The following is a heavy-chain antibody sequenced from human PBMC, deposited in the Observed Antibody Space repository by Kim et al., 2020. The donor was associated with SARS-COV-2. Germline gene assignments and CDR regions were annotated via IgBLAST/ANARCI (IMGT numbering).Heavy chain of an antibody. CDR3: ARVQEWLLLQGGTFDN. J-gene: IGHJ4*02. CDR2: IYYSGSA. V-gene: IGHV4-31*03. Sequence: SETLSLTCTVSGGSISTGGYYWSWIRQHPGKGLEWIGHIYYSGSAHYNPSIKSRLSISVDTSNNQFSLKLNSVTAADTAVYYCARVQEWLLLQGGTFDNWGQGTLVTVSS. CDR1: GGSISTGGYY. D-gene: IGHD3-22*01.